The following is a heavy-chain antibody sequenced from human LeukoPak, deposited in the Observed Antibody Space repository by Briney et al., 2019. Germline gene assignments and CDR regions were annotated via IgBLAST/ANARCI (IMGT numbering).Heavy chain of an antibody. CDR1: GGSISDNY. Sequence: PETLSLTCTVSGGSISDNYWTWIRQPPGKGLEWLGYMYYSGSTNYNPSFKSRVIISVDTSKNQFSLKVSSVTAADTAVYYCARLHDYGGKNFDLWGRGTLVTVSS. V-gene: IGHV4-59*01. CDR2: MYYSGST. D-gene: IGHD4-23*01. CDR3: ARLHDYGGKNFDL. J-gene: IGHJ2*01.